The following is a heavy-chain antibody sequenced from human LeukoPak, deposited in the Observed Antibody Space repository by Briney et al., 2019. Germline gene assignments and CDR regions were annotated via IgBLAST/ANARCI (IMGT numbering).Heavy chain of an antibody. CDR1: GYTFLSYG. Sequence: ASVKVSCKASGYTFLSYGMSWVRQAPGQGLEWMGWISAYSGDRRYARKFQGRVTLTTDSSTNTAYMELGSLTSDDTAVYYCVRGGNYDSPLDSWGQGSPVIVSS. V-gene: IGHV1-18*01. CDR3: VRGGNYDSPLDS. CDR2: ISAYSGDR. D-gene: IGHD5-12*01. J-gene: IGHJ5*01.